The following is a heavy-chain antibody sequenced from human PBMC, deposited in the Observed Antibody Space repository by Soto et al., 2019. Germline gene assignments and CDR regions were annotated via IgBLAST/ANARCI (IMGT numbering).Heavy chain of an antibody. CDR1: GYSFTTYW. CDR2: FYPGDSDI. Sequence: PWESLKISCVGSGYSFTTYWVAWVRQMPGKGLEWMGLFYPGDSDITYSPSFQGQVTISGDKSITTAYLQWSSLKASDTAIYYCARGVKRGCNCSSVDGWGQGTRVTVSS. D-gene: IGHD1-20*01. CDR3: ARGVKRGCNCSSVDG. J-gene: IGHJ6*02. V-gene: IGHV5-51*01.